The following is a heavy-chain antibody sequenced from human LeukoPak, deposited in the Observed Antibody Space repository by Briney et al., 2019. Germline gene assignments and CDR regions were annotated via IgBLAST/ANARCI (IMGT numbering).Heavy chain of an antibody. V-gene: IGHV3-74*01. CDR3: ARGLGDGYNN. Sequence: PGGSLRLSCTASGFTFNSNWMRWVRQAPGKGLLWVSGINADGDNTRYADSVKGRFTISRDNAKNTLYLQMNSVRVDDTGIYYCARGLGDGYNNWGQGTLVTVSS. CDR1: GFTFNSNW. J-gene: IGHJ4*02. CDR2: INADGDNT. D-gene: IGHD5-24*01.